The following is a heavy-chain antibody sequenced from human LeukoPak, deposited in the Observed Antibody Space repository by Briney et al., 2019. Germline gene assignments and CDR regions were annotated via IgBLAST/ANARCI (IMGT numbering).Heavy chain of an antibody. V-gene: IGHV3-23*01. J-gene: IGHJ4*02. D-gene: IGHD6-19*01. CDR3: AKHGYSSGWPQVPSDY. Sequence: GGSLRLSCAASGFIFNNFALNWVRQAPGKGLEWVSDISDSGGDTYYADSVRGRFTISRDNSKNTLYLQMNSLRADDTAVYYCAKHGYSSGWPQVPSDYWGRGTLVTVSS. CDR1: GFIFNNFA. CDR2: ISDSGGDT.